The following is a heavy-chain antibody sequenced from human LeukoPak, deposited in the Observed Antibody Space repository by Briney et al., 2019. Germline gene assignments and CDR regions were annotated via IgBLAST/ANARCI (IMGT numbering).Heavy chain of an antibody. CDR3: ARSPQVPVDAFDI. CDR2: IYPGDSDT. V-gene: IGHV5-51*01. Sequence: GESLKISCKGSGYSFTTYWIGWVRQMPGKGLEWMGIIYPGDSDTRYSPSFQGQVTISADKSISTAYLQWSSLKASDTAMYYCARSPQVPVDAFDIWGQGTMVTVSS. CDR1: GYSFTTYW. J-gene: IGHJ3*02.